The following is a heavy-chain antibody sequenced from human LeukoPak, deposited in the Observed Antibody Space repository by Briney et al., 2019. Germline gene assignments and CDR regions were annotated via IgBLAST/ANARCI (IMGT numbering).Heavy chain of an antibody. V-gene: IGHV3-30*18. CDR1: GFTFSSYG. Sequence: PGRSLRLSCAASGFTFSSYGMHWVLQAPGKGREWVAVISYDGSNKYYADSVKGRFTISRDNSKNTLYLQMNSLRAEDTAVYYCAKSPRQLVEIDYWGQGTLVTVSS. D-gene: IGHD6-13*01. CDR3: AKSPRQLVEIDY. J-gene: IGHJ4*02. CDR2: ISYDGSNK.